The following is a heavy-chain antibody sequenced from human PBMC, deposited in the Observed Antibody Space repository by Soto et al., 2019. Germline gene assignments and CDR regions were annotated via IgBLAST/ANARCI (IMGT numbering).Heavy chain of an antibody. CDR3: ARSIVVVTALDY. V-gene: IGHV1-2*04. Sequence: ASVKVSCKASGYTFTGYYMHWVRQAPGQGLEWMGWINPNSGGTNYAQNFRGWFTFPRDTSARTAYLELSSLSSEDTAVYYCARSIVVVTALDYWGQGTLVTVSS. J-gene: IGHJ4*02. D-gene: IGHD2-21*02. CDR1: GYTFTGYY. CDR2: INPNSGGT.